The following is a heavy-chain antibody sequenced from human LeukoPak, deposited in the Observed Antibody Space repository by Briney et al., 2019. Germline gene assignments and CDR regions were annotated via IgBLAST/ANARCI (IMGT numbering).Heavy chain of an antibody. CDR1: GLPGSHNY. V-gene: IGHV3-53*01. CDR3: IVFGDSNH. Sequence: GGSLRLSCAASGLPGSHNYVSWVRQAPGKGLEWVSAIHTSGDTCYADSVKGRFTISRDTSKNTLYLQVNSLRVEDTAVYYCIVFGDSNHWGQGTLVTVSS. J-gene: IGHJ5*02. CDR2: IHTSGDT. D-gene: IGHD4-17*01.